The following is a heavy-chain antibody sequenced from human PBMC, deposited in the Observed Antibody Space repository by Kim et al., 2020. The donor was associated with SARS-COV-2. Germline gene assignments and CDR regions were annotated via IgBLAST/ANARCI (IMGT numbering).Heavy chain of an antibody. Sequence: SVKVSCKVSGGTFNTLSLSWVRQAPGQGLEWVGTIVPILETTEYGQNLQGRVTISADESKRTVYMELTGLTPQDTAVYFCAKDKTADPTDGSDVWGQGTSVSVSS. J-gene: IGHJ3*01. CDR1: GGTFNTLS. V-gene: IGHV1-69*13. CDR2: IVPILETT. CDR3: AKDKTADPTDGSDV. D-gene: IGHD2-15*01.